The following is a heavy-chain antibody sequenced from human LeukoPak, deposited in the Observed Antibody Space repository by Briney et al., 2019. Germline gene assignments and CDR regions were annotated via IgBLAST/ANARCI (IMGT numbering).Heavy chain of an antibody. CDR2: IIPIFGTA. Sequence: SVKVSSKASGGTFSSYAISWVRQAPGQGLEWMGRIIPIFGTANYAQKFQGRVTITTDESTSTAYMELSSLRSEDTAVYYCARLGAYGSGSYYNLDYWGQGTLVTVSS. CDR3: ARLGAYGSGSYYNLDY. CDR1: GGTFSSYA. J-gene: IGHJ4*02. D-gene: IGHD3-10*01. V-gene: IGHV1-69*05.